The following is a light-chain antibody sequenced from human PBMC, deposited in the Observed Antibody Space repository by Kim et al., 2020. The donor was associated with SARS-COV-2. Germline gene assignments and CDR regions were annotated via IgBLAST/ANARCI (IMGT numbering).Light chain of an antibody. CDR1: NSVSSD. Sequence: EIVMTQSPGTLSVSPGETATLSCRASNSVSSDLAWYRQKPGQAPRLLIYDASSRATAVPARISGRGSGTEFTLTISSLQSEDFAVYYCQQYNNWPRTFGQGTKVDIK. V-gene: IGKV3-15*01. CDR2: DAS. J-gene: IGKJ1*01. CDR3: QQYNNWPRT.